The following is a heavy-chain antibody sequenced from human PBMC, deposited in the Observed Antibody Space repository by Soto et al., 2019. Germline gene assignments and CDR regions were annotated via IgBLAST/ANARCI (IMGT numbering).Heavy chain of an antibody. CDR2: IYWDDDK. CDR1: GFSLSTSGVG. D-gene: IGHD2-15*01. J-gene: IGHJ4*02. Sequence: QITLKESGPTLVKPTQTLTLTCTFSGFSLSTSGVGVGWIRQPPGKALEWLALIYWDDDKRYSPSLKSRLTINKDTAKNQVVLTMTNMDPVDTATYYCAHRLKQGYCSGGSCYFDYWGQGTLVTVSS. V-gene: IGHV2-5*02. CDR3: AHRLKQGYCSGGSCYFDY.